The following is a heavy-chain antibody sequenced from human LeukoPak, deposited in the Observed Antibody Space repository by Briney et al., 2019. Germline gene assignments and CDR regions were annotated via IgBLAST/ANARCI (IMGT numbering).Heavy chain of an antibody. D-gene: IGHD5-18*01. CDR2: INHGGFT. CDR1: GASLSGYY. V-gene: IGHV4-34*01. J-gene: IGHJ3*02. Sequence: SETLSLTCAVSGASLSGYYWSWIRQSPGKGLEWIGEINHGGFTNYNPSLKSRVTISVDTSRNQIALRLSSLTAAYTAVYFCARSHLWPSGTFDIWGQGTVVAVSS. CDR3: ARSHLWPSGTFDI.